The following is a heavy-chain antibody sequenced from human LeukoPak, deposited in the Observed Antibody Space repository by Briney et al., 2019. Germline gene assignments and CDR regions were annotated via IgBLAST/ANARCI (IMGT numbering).Heavy chain of an antibody. CDR3: VRDYADYFDY. J-gene: IGHJ4*02. V-gene: IGHV3-33*01. CDR2: IWYDGSKE. D-gene: IGHD4-17*01. CDR1: GFTFSSNG. Sequence: PGGSLTLSCAASGFTFSSNGIHWVRQAPGKGLEWVAVIWYDGSKEYYADSVKGRFTISRDNSKNTLSLQMDSLRAEDTALYYCVRDYADYFDYWGQGTLVTVSS.